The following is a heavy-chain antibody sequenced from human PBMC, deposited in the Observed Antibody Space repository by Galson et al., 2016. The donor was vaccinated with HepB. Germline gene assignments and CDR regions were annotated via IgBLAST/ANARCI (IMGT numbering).Heavy chain of an antibody. CDR3: ARPKYYCGSGYYFDF. J-gene: IGHJ4*02. V-gene: IGHV4-4*02. D-gene: IGHD3-10*01. Sequence: SETLSLTCAVSGASISSSNWWSWVRQPPGKELEWIGEIYHSGTTNCNPSLKSRLTLSVDKSKNQFSLKLSSVTAADTAVYYCARPKYYCGSGYYFDFWGQGTLVTVSS. CDR2: IYHSGTT. CDR1: GASISSSNW.